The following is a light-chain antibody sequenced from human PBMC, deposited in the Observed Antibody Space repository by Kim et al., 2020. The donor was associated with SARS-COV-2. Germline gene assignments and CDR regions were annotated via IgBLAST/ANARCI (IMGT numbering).Light chain of an antibody. J-gene: IGKJ5*01. CDR1: QSVSSN. CDR2: GAS. Sequence: PVSPGERATLSCRASQSVSSNLAWYQQKPGQAPRLLIYGASTRATGIPARFSGSGSGTEFTLTISSLQSEDFAVYYCQQYNNWITFGQGTRLEIK. CDR3: QQYNNWIT. V-gene: IGKV3-15*01.